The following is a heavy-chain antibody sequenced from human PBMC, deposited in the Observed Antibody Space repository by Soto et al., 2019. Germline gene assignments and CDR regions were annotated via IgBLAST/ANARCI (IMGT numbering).Heavy chain of an antibody. CDR3: ARERYDILTGSKTLDY. V-gene: IGHV1-2*04. J-gene: IGHJ4*02. Sequence: ASVKVSCAACGYRFTGYYMHWVRQAPGQGLEWMGWINPNSGGTNYAQKFQGWVTMTRDTSISTAYMELSRLRSDDTAVYYCARERYDILTGSKTLDYWGQGTLVTVSS. CDR1: GYRFTGYY. CDR2: INPNSGGT. D-gene: IGHD3-9*01.